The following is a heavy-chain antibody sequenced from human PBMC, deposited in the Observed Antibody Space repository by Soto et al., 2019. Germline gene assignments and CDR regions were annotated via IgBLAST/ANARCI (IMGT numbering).Heavy chain of an antibody. CDR1: GGSISTYY. D-gene: IGHD3-10*01. Sequence: QVQLQESGPGLVKPSETLSLTCTVSGGSISTYYWSWIRQPPGKGLEWIGYIYYSGNTKYNPSLTSRVTMSVDTSKSQVSLKLTSVTPADTAVYYCARGKFGELSPFDSWGQGTLVTVSS. CDR2: IYYSGNT. V-gene: IGHV4-59*01. CDR3: ARGKFGELSPFDS. J-gene: IGHJ4*02.